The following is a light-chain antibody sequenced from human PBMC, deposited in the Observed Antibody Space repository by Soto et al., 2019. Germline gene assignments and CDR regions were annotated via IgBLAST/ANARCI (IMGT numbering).Light chain of an antibody. Sequence: EIVMTQSPVILSVSPGERATLSCWASQSVSGNLAWYKQIPGQAPTLLIYGASTRATGIPARFSGSGSGTAFTLTISGLQSEDFAVYYCQQYNNWPTFVQGTRLEIK. J-gene: IGKJ5*01. CDR2: GAS. V-gene: IGKV3-15*01. CDR3: QQYNNWPT. CDR1: QSVSGN.